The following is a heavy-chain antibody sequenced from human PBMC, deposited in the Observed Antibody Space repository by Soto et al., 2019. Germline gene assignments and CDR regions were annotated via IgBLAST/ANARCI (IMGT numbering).Heavy chain of an antibody. Sequence: GGSLILSCAASGFTFSNYAMHWVRQAPGKGLEYVSAISSNGGSTYYANSVKGRFTISRDNSKNTLYLQMGSLRAEDMAVYYCARVIPAAGSDYWGQGTLVTVSS. CDR2: ISSNGGST. V-gene: IGHV3-64*01. CDR1: GFTFSNYA. CDR3: ARVIPAAGSDY. D-gene: IGHD6-13*01. J-gene: IGHJ4*02.